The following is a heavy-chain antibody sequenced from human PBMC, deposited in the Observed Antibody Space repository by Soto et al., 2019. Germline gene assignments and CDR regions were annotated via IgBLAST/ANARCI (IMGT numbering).Heavy chain of an antibody. CDR2: IIPIFGTA. CDR1: GGTFSSYA. Sequence: SVKVSCKASGGTFSSYAISWVRQAPGQGLEWMGGIIPIFGTANYAQKFQGRVTITADESTSTAYMELSSLRSEDTAVYYCARDRAGPTDRSGYYYYYYGMDVWGQGT. CDR3: ARDRAGPTDRSGYYYYYYGMDV. V-gene: IGHV1-69*13. D-gene: IGHD3-22*01. J-gene: IGHJ6*02.